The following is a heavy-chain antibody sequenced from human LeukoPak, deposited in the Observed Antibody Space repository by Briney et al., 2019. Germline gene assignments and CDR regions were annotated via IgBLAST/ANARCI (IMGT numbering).Heavy chain of an antibody. V-gene: IGHV3-21*01. Sequence: PGGSLRLSCAASGFSFSSYSMNWVRQAPGKGLEWVSSISSSSSYIYYADSVKGRFTISRDNAKNSLYLQMNSLRAEDTAVYYCARGVRDFRSGYELDYWGQGTLVTVSS. D-gene: IGHD3-3*01. CDR2: ISSSSSYI. J-gene: IGHJ4*02. CDR1: GFSFSSYS. CDR3: ARGVRDFRSGYELDY.